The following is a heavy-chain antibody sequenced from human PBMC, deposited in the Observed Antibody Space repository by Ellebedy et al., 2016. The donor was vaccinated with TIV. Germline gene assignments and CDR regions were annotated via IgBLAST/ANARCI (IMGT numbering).Heavy chain of an antibody. CDR1: EFSVRTYY. CDR3: ARIRGGTGQYGMDV. CDR2: IHSGGSA. V-gene: IGHV3-66*01. D-gene: IGHD1-1*01. J-gene: IGHJ6*02. Sequence: GESLKISCAASEFSVRTYYMTWVRQAPGKGLEWVSVIHSGGSAYYADSVRGRFTISRDNSKNAIYLQMNSLRTEDTAVFYFARIRGGTGQYGMDVWGQGTTVTVSS.